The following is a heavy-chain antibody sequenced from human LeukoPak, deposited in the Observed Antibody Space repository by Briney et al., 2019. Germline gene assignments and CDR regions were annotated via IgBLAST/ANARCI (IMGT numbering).Heavy chain of an antibody. J-gene: IGHJ4*02. CDR2: IYTSGST. V-gene: IGHV4-61*02. Sequence: PSETLSLTCTVSGGSISSGSYYWSWIRQPAGKGLEWIGRIYTSGSTNYNPSLKSRVTISVDTSKNQFSLKLSSVTAADTAVYYCARVWRVDYYGSGSYFDYWGQGTLVTVST. D-gene: IGHD3-10*01. CDR1: GGSISSGSYY. CDR3: ARVWRVDYYGSGSYFDY.